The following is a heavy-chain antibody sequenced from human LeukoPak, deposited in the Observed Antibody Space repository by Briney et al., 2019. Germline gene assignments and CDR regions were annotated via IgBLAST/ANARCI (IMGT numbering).Heavy chain of an antibody. CDR1: GFTFSSYA. Sequence: SGGSLRLSCAASGFTFSSYAMSWVRQAPGKGLEWVANIKQDGSEKYYVDSVKGRFTISRDNAKNSLYLQMNSLRAEDTAVYYCARDITMVRGVFDYWGQGTLVTVSS. D-gene: IGHD3-10*01. J-gene: IGHJ4*02. V-gene: IGHV3-7*03. CDR2: IKQDGSEK. CDR3: ARDITMVRGVFDY.